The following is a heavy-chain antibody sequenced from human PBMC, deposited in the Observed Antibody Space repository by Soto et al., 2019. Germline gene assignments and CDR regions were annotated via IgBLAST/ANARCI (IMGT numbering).Heavy chain of an antibody. D-gene: IGHD5-12*01. CDR3: ARERGGATATLDYYYFYMDV. J-gene: IGHJ6*03. CDR2: INPNSGVT. Sequence: QVQLVQSGAEVKEPGASVTVSCRASGDRFTDYYMHWVRQAPGQGLEWMGWINPNSGVTKYAQKFQGWVTMTRDTSSRTVYMQLSRLRFDDTAIYYWARERGGATATLDYYYFYMDVWGTGTTVTVSS. V-gene: IGHV1-2*04. CDR1: GDRFTDYY.